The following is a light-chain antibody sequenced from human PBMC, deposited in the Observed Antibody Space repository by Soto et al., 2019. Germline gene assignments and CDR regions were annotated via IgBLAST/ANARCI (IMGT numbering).Light chain of an antibody. V-gene: IGKV1-12*01. CDR1: QGISSW. J-gene: IGKJ5*01. CDR2: AAS. CDR3: QQGNSFPIT. Sequence: DIQMIQSPSSVSASVGDRVTITCRASQGISSWLGWYQQKPGKAPKLLIYAASSLQSGVPPRFSGSGSGTDFTLTISSLQPEDFATYYCQQGNSFPITFGQGTRLEIK.